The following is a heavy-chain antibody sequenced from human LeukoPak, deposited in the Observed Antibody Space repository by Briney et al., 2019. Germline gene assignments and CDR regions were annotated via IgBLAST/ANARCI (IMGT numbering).Heavy chain of an antibody. CDR2: INPHSGGT. J-gene: IGHJ4*02. V-gene: IGHV1-2*02. CDR1: GYTFTNWY. CDR3: ARGIYFDY. Sequence: ASVKVSCKASGYTFTNWYIHWVRQAPGQGPEWMGWINPHSGGTNYAQKFQGRVTMTRDTSITTAYMELSRLRSDDTAVYYCARGIYFDYWGQGTLVTVSS.